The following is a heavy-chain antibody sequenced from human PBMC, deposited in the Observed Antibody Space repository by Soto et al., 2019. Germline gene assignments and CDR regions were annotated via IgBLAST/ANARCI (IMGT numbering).Heavy chain of an antibody. CDR2: ISAYNGNT. CDR1: GYTFTSYG. D-gene: IGHD3-9*01. V-gene: IGHV1-18*01. Sequence: ASVKVSCKASGYTFTSYGISWVRQAPGQGLEWMGWISAYNGNTNYAQKLQGRVTMTTDTSTSTAYMELRSLRSDDTAVYYCARARWYDILAGYYTGHYYYGMDVWGQGTTVTVSS. J-gene: IGHJ6*02. CDR3: ARARWYDILAGYYTGHYYYGMDV.